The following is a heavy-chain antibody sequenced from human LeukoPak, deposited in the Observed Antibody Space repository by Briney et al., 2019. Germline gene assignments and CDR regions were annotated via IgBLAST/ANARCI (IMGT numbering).Heavy chain of an antibody. V-gene: IGHV4-59*08. Sequence: SETLSLTCTVSGGSFSAYYWSWIRKPPGKGLEWVGCIYYGGSNQYNPSLESRVSMSLDASKNQLSLKLSSVTAADTAVYYCAIIPPGYSYGFDYWGQGTLVTVSS. CDR1: GGSFSAYY. CDR3: AIIPPGYSYGFDY. D-gene: IGHD5-18*01. J-gene: IGHJ4*02. CDR2: IYYGGSN.